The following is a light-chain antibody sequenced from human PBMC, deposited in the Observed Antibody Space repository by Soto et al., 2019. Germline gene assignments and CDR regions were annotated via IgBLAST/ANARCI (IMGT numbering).Light chain of an antibody. V-gene: IGKV4-1*01. J-gene: IGKJ3*01. CDR2: WAS. CDR3: QQYYASLQT. Sequence: DIVMTQSPDSLAVSLGERATINCKSSQSLLYRSNNKNYLAWYQQKPGQPPKLLIYWASTRESGVPGRFSGSGSGTDFTLTISSLQAEDVAVYYCQQYYASLQTFGPGTKVDIK. CDR1: QSLLYRSNNKNY.